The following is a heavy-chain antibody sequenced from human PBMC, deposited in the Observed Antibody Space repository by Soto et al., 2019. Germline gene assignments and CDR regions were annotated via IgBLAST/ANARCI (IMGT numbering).Heavy chain of an antibody. J-gene: IGHJ3*02. CDR3: AKYDYGDKEAAFDI. Sequence: QLQLQESGPGLVKPSETLSLTCTVSGGSISSSSYYWGWIRQPPGKGLEWIGSIYYSGSTYYNPSLKSRVTISVDTSKNQFSLKLSSVTAADTAVYYCAKYDYGDKEAAFDIWGQGTMVTVSS. CDR1: GGSISSSSYY. D-gene: IGHD4-17*01. CDR2: IYYSGST. V-gene: IGHV4-39*01.